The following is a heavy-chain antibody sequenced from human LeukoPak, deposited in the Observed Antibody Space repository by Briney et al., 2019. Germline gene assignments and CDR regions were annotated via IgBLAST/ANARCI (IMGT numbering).Heavy chain of an antibody. CDR3: AREPNLVDFDT. Sequence: SETLSLTSTVSGGSLNSDYWSWIRQPPGKGLEWIGYVHYSGSTNYNPSLKSRVTISVDKSKYQFSLNLSSVTAADTAVYYCAREPNLVDFDTWGQGTMVTVSS. D-gene: IGHD6-6*01. J-gene: IGHJ3*02. CDR1: GGSLNSDY. V-gene: IGHV4-59*01. CDR2: VHYSGST.